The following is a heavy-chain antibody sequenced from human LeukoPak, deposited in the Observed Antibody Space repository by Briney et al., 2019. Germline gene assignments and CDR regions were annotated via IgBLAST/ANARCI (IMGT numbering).Heavy chain of an antibody. D-gene: IGHD4-17*01. CDR3: ARDWSGDYPPAFDI. CDR2: IYYSGST. CDR1: GDSISSSSYS. Sequence: SETLSLTCTVSGDSISSSSYSWGWIRQPPGKGLEWTGSIYYSGSTYYNPSLKSRVTISVDTSKNQFSLKLSSVTAADTAVYYCARDWSGDYPPAFDIWGQGTMVTVSS. V-gene: IGHV4-39*02. J-gene: IGHJ3*02.